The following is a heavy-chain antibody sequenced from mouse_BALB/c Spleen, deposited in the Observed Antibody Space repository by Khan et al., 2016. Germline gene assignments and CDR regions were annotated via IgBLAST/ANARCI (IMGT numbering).Heavy chain of an antibody. D-gene: IGHD1-1*01. CDR2: INPNNGGS. CDR3: LRDAMDY. CDR1: GYSFTGYY. Sequence: VQLQQSGPDLVKPGASVKISCKASGYSFTGYYMYWVKQSHEKSLEWIGRINPNNGGSYSNQKFKGKAILTVDKSSSTAYMELRSLTSEDSAVYYCLRDAMDYWGQGNSVTVST. J-gene: IGHJ4*01. V-gene: IGHV1-18*01.